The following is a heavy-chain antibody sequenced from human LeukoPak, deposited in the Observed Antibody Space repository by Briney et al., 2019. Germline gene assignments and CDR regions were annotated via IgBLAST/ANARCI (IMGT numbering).Heavy chain of an antibody. D-gene: IGHD3-3*01. CDR1: GFTFSSYA. V-gene: IGHV3-23*01. CDR3: AKASRGGWSGYQDY. Sequence: GGSLRLSCVASGFTFSSYAMSWVRQAPGKGLEWVSAISGSGGSTYYADSVKGRFTISRDNSKNTLYLQMNSLRAEDTAVYYCAKASRGGWSGYQDYWGQGTLVTVSS. CDR2: ISGSGGST. J-gene: IGHJ4*02.